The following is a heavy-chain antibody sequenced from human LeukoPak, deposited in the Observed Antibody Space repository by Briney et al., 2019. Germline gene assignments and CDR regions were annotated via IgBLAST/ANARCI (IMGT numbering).Heavy chain of an antibody. CDR3: ATESPIVVVPAAIHARYWFDP. D-gene: IGHD2-2*01. Sequence: ASVKVSRKVSGYTLTELSMHWVRQAPGKGLEWMGGFDPEDGETIYAQKFQGRVTMTEDTSTDTAYMELSSLRSEDTAVYYCATESPIVVVPAAIHARYWFDPWGQGTLVTVSS. CDR2: FDPEDGET. V-gene: IGHV1-24*01. J-gene: IGHJ5*02. CDR1: GYTLTELS.